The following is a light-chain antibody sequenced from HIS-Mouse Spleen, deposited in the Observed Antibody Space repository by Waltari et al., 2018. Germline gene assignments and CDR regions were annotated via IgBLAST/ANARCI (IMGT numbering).Light chain of an antibody. J-gene: IGLJ2*01. V-gene: IGLV2-14*03. CDR3: SSYTSSSFNVV. Sequence: QSALTQPASVSGSPGQSITISCTGTSSDVGGYNYVSWYQQHPGQDPKLMIYAVSNRPSGVSNRFSGSKSGNTASLTISGLQAEDEADYYCSSYTSSSFNVVFGGGTKLTVL. CDR2: AVS. CDR1: SSDVGGYNY.